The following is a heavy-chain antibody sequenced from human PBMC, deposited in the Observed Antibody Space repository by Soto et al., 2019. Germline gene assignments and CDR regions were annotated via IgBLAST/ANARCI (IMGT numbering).Heavy chain of an antibody. CDR1: GYTLTELS. CDR3: ATTRDYGALLDYYGMDV. J-gene: IGHJ6*02. D-gene: IGHD4-17*01. Sequence: ASVKVSCKVSGYTLTELSMHWVRQAPGKGLEWMGGFDPEDGETIYAQKFQGRVTMTEDTSTDAAYMELSSLRSEDTAVYYCATTRDYGALLDYYGMDVRGQGTTVTVSS. CDR2: FDPEDGET. V-gene: IGHV1-24*01.